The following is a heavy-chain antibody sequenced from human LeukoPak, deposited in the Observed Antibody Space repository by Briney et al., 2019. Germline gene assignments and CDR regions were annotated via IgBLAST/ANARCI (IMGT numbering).Heavy chain of an antibody. Sequence: AGGSLRLSCAATGFSFSSYWMSWVRQAPGKGLEWVANIKSDGSKTYYVDSVKGRFTISRDNAKNSLSLQMNTMRIEDTAVYYCAREASLYCIDNTCYCAFDLWGQGTPATVSS. J-gene: IGHJ5*02. V-gene: IGHV3-7*01. CDR3: AREASLYCIDNTCYCAFDL. CDR1: GFSFSSYW. CDR2: IKSDGSKT. D-gene: IGHD2-15*01.